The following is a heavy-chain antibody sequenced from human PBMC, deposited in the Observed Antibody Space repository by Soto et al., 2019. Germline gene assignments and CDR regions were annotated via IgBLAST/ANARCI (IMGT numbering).Heavy chain of an antibody. CDR1: GFTFSGYA. D-gene: IGHD6-13*01. CDR3: AQDLGGSWYDYNSFAP. Sequence: EVQLLESGGGLVQPGGSLRLSCAASGFTFSGYAMSWVRQAPGKGLEWVSAIGSGSPFYADSVKGRFTISRDNANSMLYLQMKSLRADDTAVYVCAQDLGGSWYDYNSFAPGGQGTLVTVSS. CDR2: IGSGSP. V-gene: IGHV3-23*01. J-gene: IGHJ5*02.